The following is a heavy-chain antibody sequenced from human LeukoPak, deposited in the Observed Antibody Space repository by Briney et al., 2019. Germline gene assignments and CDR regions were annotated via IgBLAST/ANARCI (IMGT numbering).Heavy chain of an antibody. Sequence: GGSLRLSCAASGFTFDDYGMNWVRQAPGKGLEWVSGINWNGGSTGYADSVEGRFTISRDNAKNSLYLQMLSLRAEDTAFYYCARGLIAVAGTGDYWGQGTLVTVSS. D-gene: IGHD6-19*01. CDR1: GFTFDDYG. CDR3: ARGLIAVAGTGDY. V-gene: IGHV3-20*04. J-gene: IGHJ4*02. CDR2: INWNGGST.